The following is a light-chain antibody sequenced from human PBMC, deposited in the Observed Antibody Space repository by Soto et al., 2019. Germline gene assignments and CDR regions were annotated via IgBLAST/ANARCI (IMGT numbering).Light chain of an antibody. CDR3: KSYTTRGTYV. V-gene: IGLV2-14*03. CDR1: SNVVGSYNS. Sequence: QAAAVFGGPGQSLPLPRTGNSNVVGSYNSVSWYQHHPGKAPKLMIYDVSNRSSGVSSRFSGSKSDNTASLTISGLQAEDEADYYCKSYTTRGTYVFGTGTKVTVL. J-gene: IGLJ1*01. CDR2: DVS.